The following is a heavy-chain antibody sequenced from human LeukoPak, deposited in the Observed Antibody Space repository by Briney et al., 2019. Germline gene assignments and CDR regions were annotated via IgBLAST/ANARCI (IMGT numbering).Heavy chain of an antibody. CDR3: AKDDSRDYNLTYNWFDP. D-gene: IGHD3-10*01. CDR2: IIPIFGTA. V-gene: IGHV1-69*13. J-gene: IGHJ5*02. Sequence: ASVKVSCKVSGGTFSNYVISWVRQAPGQGLEWMGRIIPIFGTANYAQKFQGRVTITADESMSTVYMELSSLRSEDRAIYYCAKDDSRDYNLTYNWFDPWGQGTLVTVSS. CDR1: GGTFSNYV.